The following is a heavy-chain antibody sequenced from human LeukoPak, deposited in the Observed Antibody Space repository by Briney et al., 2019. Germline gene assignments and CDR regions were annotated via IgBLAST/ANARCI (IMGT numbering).Heavy chain of an antibody. D-gene: IGHD3-9*01. J-gene: IGHJ4*02. CDR2: INTNTGNP. CDR3: ARGSAGYFDWDFDY. Sequence: GASVKVSCKASGYTFTIYAMNWVRQAPGQGLEWMGWINTNTGNPTYAQGFTGRFVFSLDTSVSTAYLQISSLKAEDTAVYYCARGSAGYFDWDFDYWGQGTLVTVSS. CDR1: GYTFTIYA. V-gene: IGHV7-4-1*02.